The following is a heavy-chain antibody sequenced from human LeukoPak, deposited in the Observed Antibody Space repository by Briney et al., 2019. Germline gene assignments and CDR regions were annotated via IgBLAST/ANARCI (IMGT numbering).Heavy chain of an antibody. CDR1: GGSISSSSYY. J-gene: IGHJ5*02. Sequence: SETLSLTCTVSGGSISSSSYYWGWIRQPPGKGLEWIGSIYYSGSTYYNPSLKSRVTISVDTSKNQFSLKLSSVTAADTAVYYCARDYESSSARSGYWFDPWGQGTLVTVSS. CDR3: ARDYESSSARSGYWFDP. CDR2: IYYSGST. V-gene: IGHV4-39*07. D-gene: IGHD6-6*01.